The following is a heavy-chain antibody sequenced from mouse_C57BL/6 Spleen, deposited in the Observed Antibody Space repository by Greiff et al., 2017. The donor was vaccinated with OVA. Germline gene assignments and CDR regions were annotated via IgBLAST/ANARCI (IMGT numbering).Heavy chain of an antibody. CDR3: ARGVYYDYDGFAY. D-gene: IGHD2-4*01. CDR1: GYTFTSYD. V-gene: IGHV1-85*01. CDR2: IYPRDGST. Sequence: VQLVESGPELVKPGASVKLSCKASGYTFTSYDINWVKQRPGQGLEWIGWIYPRDGSTKYNEKFKGKGTLTADTSSNTAYMELHSLTSEDSAVYFCARGVYYDYDGFAYWGQGTLVTVSA. J-gene: IGHJ3*01.